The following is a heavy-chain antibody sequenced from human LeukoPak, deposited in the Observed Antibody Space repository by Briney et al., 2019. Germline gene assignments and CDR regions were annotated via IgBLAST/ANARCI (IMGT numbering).Heavy chain of an antibody. CDR3: ARVPFVVVPAAIAKRGDWFDP. J-gene: IGHJ5*02. CDR1: GGTFSSYA. Sequence: SVKVSCKASGGTFSSYAISWVRQAPGQGLEWMGGIIPIFGTANYAQKFQGRVTITADESTSTAYMELSSLRSEDTAVYYCARVPFVVVPAAIAKRGDWFDPWGQGTLVTVSS. D-gene: IGHD2-2*02. CDR2: IIPIFGTA. V-gene: IGHV1-69*13.